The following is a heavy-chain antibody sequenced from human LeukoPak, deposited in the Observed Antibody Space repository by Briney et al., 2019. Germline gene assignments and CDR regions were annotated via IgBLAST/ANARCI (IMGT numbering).Heavy chain of an antibody. Sequence: PSETLSLTCTVSGGSISSSSYYWSWIRQPPGKGLEWIGYIYYSGSTNYNPSLKSRVTISVDTSKNQFSLKLSSVTAADTAVYYCARDNTALDAFDIWGQGTMVTVSS. CDR2: IYYSGST. D-gene: IGHD5-18*01. J-gene: IGHJ3*02. CDR1: GGSISSSSYY. V-gene: IGHV4-61*01. CDR3: ARDNTALDAFDI.